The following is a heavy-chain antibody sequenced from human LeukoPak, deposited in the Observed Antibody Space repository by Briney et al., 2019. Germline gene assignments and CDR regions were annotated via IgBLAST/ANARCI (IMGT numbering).Heavy chain of an antibody. Sequence: GGSLRLSCAASGFTFSSYAMSWVRQAPGKGLEWVSAISGSGGSTYYADSVKGRFTISRDNSKNTLYLQMNSLRAEDTAVCYCAKDPRNFSRMIVVVPDYWGQGTLVTVSS. J-gene: IGHJ4*02. V-gene: IGHV3-23*01. CDR3: AKDPRNFSRMIVVVPDY. CDR2: ISGSGGST. D-gene: IGHD3-22*01. CDR1: GFTFSSYA.